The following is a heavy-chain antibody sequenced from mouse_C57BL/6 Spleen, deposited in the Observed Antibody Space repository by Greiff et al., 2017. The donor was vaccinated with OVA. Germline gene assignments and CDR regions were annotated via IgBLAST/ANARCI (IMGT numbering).Heavy chain of an antibody. CDR2: IDPETGGT. CDR1: GYTFTDYE. J-gene: IGHJ4*01. D-gene: IGHD1-1*01. Sequence: VQLQQSGAELVRPGASVTLSCKASGYTFTDYEMHWVKQTPVHGLEWIGAIDPETGGTAYNQKFKGKAILTADKSSSTAYMELRSLTSEDSAVYYCTRSGLGLITTVVATGAMDYWGQGTSVTVSS. V-gene: IGHV1-15*01. CDR3: TRSGLGLITTVVATGAMDY.